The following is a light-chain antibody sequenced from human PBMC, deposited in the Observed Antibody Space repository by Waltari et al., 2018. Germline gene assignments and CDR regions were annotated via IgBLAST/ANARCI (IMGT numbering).Light chain of an antibody. J-gene: IGLJ1*01. Sequence: QSVLTQPPSASGTPGQRVTISCSGSSSNIGSNYVYWYQQLPGTAPKPLIYRNNQRPSGVPDRFSGSKSGTSASLAISGLRSEDEADYYCAAWDDSLSGRYVFGTGTKVTVL. V-gene: IGLV1-47*01. CDR3: AAWDDSLSGRYV. CDR1: SSNIGSNY. CDR2: RNN.